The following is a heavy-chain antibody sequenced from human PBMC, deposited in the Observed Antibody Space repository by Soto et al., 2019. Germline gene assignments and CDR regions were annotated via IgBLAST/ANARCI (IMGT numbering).Heavy chain of an antibody. CDR1: GFSISSGYF. J-gene: IGHJ5*02. CDR2: IYHSGTT. CDR3: ARDSSGYYWFDP. V-gene: IGHV4-38-2*02. D-gene: IGHD3-22*01. Sequence: LSLTCAVSGFSISSGYFWGWIQQPPGKGPEWLGSIYHSGTTYYNPSVKGRVTISVDTSKNQFSLKMSSVTAADTAVYYCARDSSGYYWFDPWGQGTMVTVYS.